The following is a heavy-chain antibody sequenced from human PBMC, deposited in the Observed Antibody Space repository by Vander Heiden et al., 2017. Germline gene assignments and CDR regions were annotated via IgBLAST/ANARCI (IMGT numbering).Heavy chain of an antibody. D-gene: IGHD5-18*01. Sequence: VQLLESGGGLVQPGGSLRLSCAASGFTFSSYGMSWVRQAPGKGLEWVSAISGSGGSTYYADSVKGRFTISRDNSKNTLYLQMNSLRAEDTAVYYCAKAKGYSYAPYYFDYWGQGTLVTVSS. CDR1: GFTFSSYG. J-gene: IGHJ4*02. CDR2: ISGSGGST. CDR3: AKAKGYSYAPYYFDY. V-gene: IGHV3-23*01.